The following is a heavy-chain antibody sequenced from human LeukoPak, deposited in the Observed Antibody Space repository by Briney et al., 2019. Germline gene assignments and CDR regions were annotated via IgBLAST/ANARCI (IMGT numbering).Heavy chain of an antibody. CDR3: ARQPYQLLLYRGFDY. Sequence: SETLSLTCAVFGGSFSSYFWSWIRQSPGKGLEWIGEINHSGSTNYNPSLKSRVTISLGTSKNQFSLRLSSVTAADTAVYYCARQPYQLLLYRGFDYWGQGTLVTVSS. D-gene: IGHD2-2*01. CDR2: INHSGST. J-gene: IGHJ4*02. V-gene: IGHV4-34*01. CDR1: GGSFSSYF.